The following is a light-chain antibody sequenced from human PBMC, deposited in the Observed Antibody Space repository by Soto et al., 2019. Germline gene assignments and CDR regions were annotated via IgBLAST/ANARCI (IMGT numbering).Light chain of an antibody. Sequence: QSALTQPASVSGSPGQSITISCTGTSSDVGSYNLVSWYQQHPGKAPKLMIYEGSKRPSGVSNRLSGSKSGNTASLTISGLQAEDEADYYCCSYASSSTLVFGGGTKLTVL. CDR2: EGS. J-gene: IGLJ2*01. V-gene: IGLV2-23*01. CDR3: CSYASSSTLV. CDR1: SSDVGSYNL.